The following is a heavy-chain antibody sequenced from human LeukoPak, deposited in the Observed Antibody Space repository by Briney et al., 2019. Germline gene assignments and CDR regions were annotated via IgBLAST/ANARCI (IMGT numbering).Heavy chain of an antibody. CDR3: ARLAPGNYDILTGDPKVVFDY. CDR1: GGSISSFF. V-gene: IGHV4-59*01. D-gene: IGHD3-9*01. Sequence: SETLSLTCTVSGGSISSFFWSWIRQPPGKGLEWIGYVHSSGSTKYNPSLKSRLIISVDMSKNQFSLRLRSVSVADTAVYYCARLAPGNYDILTGDPKVVFDYWGQGALVTVSS. CDR2: VHSSGST. J-gene: IGHJ4*02.